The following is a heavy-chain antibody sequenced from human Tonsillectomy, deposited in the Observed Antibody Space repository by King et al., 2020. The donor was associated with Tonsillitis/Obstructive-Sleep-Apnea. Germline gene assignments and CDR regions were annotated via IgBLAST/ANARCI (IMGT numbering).Heavy chain of an antibody. V-gene: IGHV4-59*01. CDR1: GGPISSYY. CDR2: IYYNGST. D-gene: IGHD6-13*01. CDR3: ARDVGAIAAAGSWFDP. Sequence: QLQESGPGLVKPSETLSLTCTVSGGPISSYYWSWIRQPPGKGLEWIGYIYYNGSTNYNPSLKSRVTISVDTSRNQFSLKLSSVTAADTAVYYCARDVGAIAAAGSWFDPSGQGTLVTVSS. J-gene: IGHJ5*02.